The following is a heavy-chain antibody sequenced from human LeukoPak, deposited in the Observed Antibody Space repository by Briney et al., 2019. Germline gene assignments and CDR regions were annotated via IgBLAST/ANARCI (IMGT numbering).Heavy chain of an antibody. CDR2: IYSGGNT. J-gene: IGHJ5*02. V-gene: IGHV3-66*01. CDR3: ARGCMAGNWFDP. Sequence: PGGSLRLSCAASGFTVSGLYMSWVRQAPGKGLEWVSVIYSGGNTYYSDSVKGRFTISRDNSKNTLYLQMNSLRAEDSAVYYCARGCMAGNWFDPWGQGTLVTVSS. CDR1: GFTVSGLY. D-gene: IGHD2-8*01.